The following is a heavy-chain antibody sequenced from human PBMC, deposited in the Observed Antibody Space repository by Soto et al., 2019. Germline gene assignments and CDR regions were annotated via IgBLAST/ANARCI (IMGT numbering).Heavy chain of an antibody. CDR2: IYHRGTS. D-gene: IGHD2-15*01. CDR3: ARTLDYGGSAGTNWSDP. V-gene: IGHV4-30-2*01. Sequence: SETLSLTCTVSGGSISSGAYSWSWIRLPPGRRLEWIGYIYHRGTSHYNPSLKSRVTMSADRSKNQFSLNLRSVTAADTAVYYCARTLDYGGSAGTNWSDPWGQGTLVTVSS. CDR1: GGSISSGAYS. J-gene: IGHJ5*02.